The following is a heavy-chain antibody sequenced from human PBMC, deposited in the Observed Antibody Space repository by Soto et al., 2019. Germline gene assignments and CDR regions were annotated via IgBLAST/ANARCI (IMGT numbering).Heavy chain of an antibody. CDR3: ARGNGSAPYYHGMDV. J-gene: IGHJ6*02. CDR1: GGSISSGGYY. CDR2: IYYSGST. Sequence: PSESLSLACTVSGGSISSGGYYWSWILQPPGKGLEWIGYIYYSGSTYYNPSLKSRVTISVDTSKNQFSLKLSSVTAADTAVYYCARGNGSAPYYHGMDVWGQGTTVTVSS. V-gene: IGHV4-30-4*02. D-gene: IGHD3-10*01.